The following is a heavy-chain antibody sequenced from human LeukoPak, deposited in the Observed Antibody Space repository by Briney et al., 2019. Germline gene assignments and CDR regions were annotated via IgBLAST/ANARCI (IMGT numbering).Heavy chain of an antibody. CDR3: AKEGYAYFDY. Sequence: PGGSLRLSCAASGFTFSSYGMRWVRQAPGKGLEWVAVISYDGSNKYYADSVKGRFTISRDNSKNTLYLQMNSLRAEDTAVYYCAKEGYAYFDYWGQGTLVTVSS. CDR2: ISYDGSNK. CDR1: GFTFSSYG. J-gene: IGHJ4*02. V-gene: IGHV3-30*18. D-gene: IGHD5-18*01.